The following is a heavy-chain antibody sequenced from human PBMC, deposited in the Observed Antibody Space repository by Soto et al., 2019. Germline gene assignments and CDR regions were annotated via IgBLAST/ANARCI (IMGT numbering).Heavy chain of an antibody. Sequence: GGSLRLSCAASGFTFSSYAMHWVRQAPGKGLEWVAVISYDGSNKYYADSVKGRFTISRDNSKNTLYLQMNSLRAEDTAVYYCASAYNWNYLDNWFDPWGQGTLVTVSS. V-gene: IGHV3-30-3*01. CDR3: ASAYNWNYLDNWFDP. D-gene: IGHD1-7*01. CDR1: GFTFSSYA. CDR2: ISYDGSNK. J-gene: IGHJ5*02.